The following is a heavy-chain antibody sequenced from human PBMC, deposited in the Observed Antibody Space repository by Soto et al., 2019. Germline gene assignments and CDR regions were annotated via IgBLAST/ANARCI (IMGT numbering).Heavy chain of an antibody. D-gene: IGHD3-22*01. Sequence: QVQLVESGGGVVQPGRSLRLSCAASGFTFSSYAMHWVRQAPGKGLEWVAVISYDGSNKYYADSVKGRFTISRDNSKNPLYLEMNSLRAEDRGVYYCARGAYYSRGYDPDYWGQGTLVTVSS. J-gene: IGHJ4*02. CDR3: ARGAYYSRGYDPDY. CDR1: GFTFSSYA. CDR2: ISYDGSNK. V-gene: IGHV3-30-3*01.